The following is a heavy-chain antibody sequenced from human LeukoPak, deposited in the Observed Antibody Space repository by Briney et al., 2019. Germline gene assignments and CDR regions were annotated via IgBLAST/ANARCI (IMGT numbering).Heavy chain of an antibody. D-gene: IGHD6-6*01. V-gene: IGHV3-30*02. CDR2: IRYDGSNK. CDR1: GFTFSSYG. Sequence: GGSLRLSCAASGFTFSSYGMHWVRQALGKGLEWVAFIRYDGSNKYYADSVKGRFTISRDNSKNTLYLQMNSLRAEDTAVYYCAKDSSYTSSSSWFDYWGQGTLVTVSS. CDR3: AKDSSYTSSSSWFDY. J-gene: IGHJ4*02.